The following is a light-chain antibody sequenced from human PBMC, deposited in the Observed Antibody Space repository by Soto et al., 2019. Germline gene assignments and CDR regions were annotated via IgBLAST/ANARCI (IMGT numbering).Light chain of an antibody. V-gene: IGKV1-5*03. Sequence: DIQMTQSPSTLSASVGDRVTITCRASQSISSWLAWYQQKPGKAPKLLIYKASSLESGVPSRFSGSGSGTEFTLTISSLQPDDFATYYCQQYNSYSYTGYTFGQWTKLEIK. CDR1: QSISSW. J-gene: IGKJ2*01. CDR3: QQYNSYSYTGYT. CDR2: KAS.